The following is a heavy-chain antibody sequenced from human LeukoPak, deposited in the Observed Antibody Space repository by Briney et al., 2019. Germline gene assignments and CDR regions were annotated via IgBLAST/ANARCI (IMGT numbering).Heavy chain of an antibody. V-gene: IGHV4-39*01. J-gene: IGHJ4*02. Sequence: SETLSLTCTVSGDSISSSSYYWGWIRQPPGKGLEWIGSIYYDGTTYYYPSLKSRVTISIDTSRNQFSLKLNSVTAADTSVFYCARLSYPNFDYWGQGTLLTVSS. CDR2: IYYDGTT. CDR1: GDSISSSSYY. CDR3: ARLSYPNFDY.